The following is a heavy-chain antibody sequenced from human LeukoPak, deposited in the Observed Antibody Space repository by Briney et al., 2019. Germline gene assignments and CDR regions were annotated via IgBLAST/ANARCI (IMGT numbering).Heavy chain of an antibody. J-gene: IGHJ4*02. V-gene: IGHV1-18*04. CDR3: ARVVGATTPSGY. Sequence: ASVKVSCKASGYTFTGYYMHWVRQAPGQGLEWMGWISAYNGNTNYAQKLQGRVTMTTDTSTSTAYMELRSLRSDDTAVYYCARVVGATTPSGYWGQGTLVTVSS. CDR1: GYTFTGYY. D-gene: IGHD1-26*01. CDR2: ISAYNGNT.